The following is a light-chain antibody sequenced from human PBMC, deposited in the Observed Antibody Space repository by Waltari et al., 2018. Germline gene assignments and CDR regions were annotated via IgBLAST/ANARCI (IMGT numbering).Light chain of an antibody. CDR2: ANY. V-gene: IGLV1-44*01. CDR1: SSNIGINT. CDR3: ATWDDSLNGRV. J-gene: IGLJ3*02. Sequence: QSVLTQPPLASGTPGQRVTISCSGNSSNIGINTVTWSQQLPGTAPKLLIYANYHRPSGVPDRFSASKSVTSASLAISGLQSEDEADYFCATWDDSLNGRVFGGGTKLAVL.